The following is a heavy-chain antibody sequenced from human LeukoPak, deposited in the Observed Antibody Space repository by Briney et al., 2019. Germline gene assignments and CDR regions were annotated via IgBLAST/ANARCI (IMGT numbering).Heavy chain of an antibody. CDR2: INHSGST. CDR1: GGSFSGYY. Sequence: SETLSLTCAVYGGSFSGYYWSWIRQPPGKGLEWIGEINHSGSTNYNPSLKSRVTISVDTSKNQFSLKLSSVTAADTAVYYCARGIAAGGDYFDYWGQGTLVTVSS. D-gene: IGHD6-13*01. CDR3: ARGIAAGGDYFDY. J-gene: IGHJ4*02. V-gene: IGHV4-34*01.